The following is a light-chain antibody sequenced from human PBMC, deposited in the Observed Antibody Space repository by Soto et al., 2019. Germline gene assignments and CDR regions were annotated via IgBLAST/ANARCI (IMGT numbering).Light chain of an antibody. Sequence: QSALTQPRSVSGSPGQSVTISCTGTNSDVGHYNYVSCYQQHPGKAHKLIIFDVDKRPSGVPDRFSGSKSGNTASLTISGLPAEDEADYYCSSYTSSSTLVVFGGGTKLTVL. CDR3: SSYTSSSTLVV. CDR2: DVD. CDR1: NSDVGHYNY. V-gene: IGLV2-11*01. J-gene: IGLJ2*01.